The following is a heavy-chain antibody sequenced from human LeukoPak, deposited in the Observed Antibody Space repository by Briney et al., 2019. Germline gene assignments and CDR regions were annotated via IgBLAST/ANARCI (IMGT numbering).Heavy chain of an antibody. J-gene: IGHJ4*02. D-gene: IGHD5-24*01. CDR3: ARGRRWLQPPFDY. CDR2: INAGNGNT. Sequence: ASVKVSCKASGYTFTSYAMHWVRQAPGQRLEWMGWINAGNGNTKYSQKFQGRVTITRDTSASTAYMELGSLRSEDTAVYYCARGRRWLQPPFDYWGQGTLVTVSS. CDR1: GYTFTSYA. V-gene: IGHV1-3*01.